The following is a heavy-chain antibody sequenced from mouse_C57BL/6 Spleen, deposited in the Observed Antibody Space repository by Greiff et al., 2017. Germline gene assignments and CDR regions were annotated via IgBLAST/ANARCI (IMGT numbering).Heavy chain of an antibody. CDR3: ARHGGGDYAMDY. CDR2: ISNLAYSI. J-gene: IGHJ4*01. Sequence: EVQGVESGGGLVQPGGSLKLSCAASGFTFSDYGMAWVRQAPRKGPEWVAFISNLAYSIYYADTVTGRFTISRENAKNTLYLEMSSLRSEDTAMYYCARHGGGDYAMDYWGQGTSVTVSS. CDR1: GFTFSDYG. V-gene: IGHV5-15*01.